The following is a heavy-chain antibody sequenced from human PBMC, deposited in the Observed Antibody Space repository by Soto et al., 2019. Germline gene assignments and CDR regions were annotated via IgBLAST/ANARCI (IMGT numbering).Heavy chain of an antibody. D-gene: IGHD6-25*01. J-gene: IGHJ3*02. V-gene: IGHV1-69*13. CDR2: IIPIFGTA. CDR3: ARQYSSARNAFDI. Sequence: SVKVSCKASGGTFSSHAISWVRQAPGQGLEWMGGIIPIFGTANYAQKFQGRVTITADESTSTAYMELSRLRSDDTAVYYCARQYSSARNAFDIWGQGTMVTVSS. CDR1: GGTFSSHA.